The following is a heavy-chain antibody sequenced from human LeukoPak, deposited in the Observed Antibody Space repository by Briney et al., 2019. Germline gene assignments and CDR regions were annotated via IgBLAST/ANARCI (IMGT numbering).Heavy chain of an antibody. D-gene: IGHD2/OR15-2a*01. CDR2: YRTKRQSYTT. Sequence: GGSLRLSCTASTLILSDYIIDWVRQAPGKGLEWVGRYRTKRQSYTTEYAASVKGRFTLSRDDSKNSLYLQMNSLTTEDTAVYFCTKDGAKDGNTAFDIWGQGTMVTVSS. CDR3: TKDGAKDGNTAFDI. V-gene: IGHV3-72*01. CDR1: TLILSDYI. J-gene: IGHJ3*02.